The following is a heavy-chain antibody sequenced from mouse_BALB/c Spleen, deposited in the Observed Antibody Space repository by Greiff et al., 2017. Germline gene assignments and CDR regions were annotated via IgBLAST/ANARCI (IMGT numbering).Heavy chain of an antibody. V-gene: IGHV5-12-2*01. CDR2: ISNGGGST. Sequence: EVHLVESGGGLVQPGGSLKLSCAASGFTFSSYTMSWVRQTPEKRLEWVAYISNGGGSTYSPDTVKGRFPISRDNAKNTLYLQMSSLKSEDTAMYYCARQGSAGFAYWGQGTLVTVSA. D-gene: IGHD6-1*01. J-gene: IGHJ3*01. CDR3: ARQGSAGFAY. CDR1: GFTFSSYT.